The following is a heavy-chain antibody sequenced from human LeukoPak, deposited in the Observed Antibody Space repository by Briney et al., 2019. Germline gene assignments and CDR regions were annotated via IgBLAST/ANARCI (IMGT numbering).Heavy chain of an antibody. CDR3: ARSSSGWYDY. D-gene: IGHD6-19*01. J-gene: IGHJ4*02. V-gene: IGHV3-30*03. CDR2: ISYDGSNK. CDR1: GFTFSSYG. Sequence: GRSLRLSCAASGFTFSSYGMHWVRQAPGKGLEWVAVISYDGSNKYFGDSVKGRFTISRDNSKNTLYLQMNSLRAEDTAVYYCARSSSGWYDYWGQGTLVTVSS.